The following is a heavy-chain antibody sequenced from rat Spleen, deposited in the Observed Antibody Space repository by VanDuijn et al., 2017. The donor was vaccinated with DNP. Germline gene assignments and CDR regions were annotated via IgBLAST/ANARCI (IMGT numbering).Heavy chain of an antibody. V-gene: IGHV3-1*01. CDR1: GYSITTTY. CDR3: ARWRIGPHYFDY. J-gene: IGHJ2*01. D-gene: IGHD1-11*01. Sequence: EVQLQESGPGLVKPSQSLSLTCSVTGYSITTTYWGWIRKFPGNKMEWIGHISYSGSTSFNPSLQSRVSIPRDTSKNQFFLQLNSVTPEDTATYYCARWRIGPHYFDYWGQGVMVTVSS. CDR2: ISYSGST.